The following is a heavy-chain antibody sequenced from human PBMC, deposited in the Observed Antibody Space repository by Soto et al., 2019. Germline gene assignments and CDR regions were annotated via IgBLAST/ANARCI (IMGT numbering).Heavy chain of an antibody. V-gene: IGHV1-18*01. CDR1: GYTFTSYG. J-gene: IGHJ3*02. D-gene: IGHD3-9*01. Sequence: ASVKVSCKASGYTFTSYGIHWVRQAPGQRLEWMGWISAYNGNTNYSQKLQGRVTMTTDTSTSTAYMELSRLRSDDTAVYYCARGPYDILTGYYHAFDIWGQGTMVTVSS. CDR2: ISAYNGNT. CDR3: ARGPYDILTGYYHAFDI.